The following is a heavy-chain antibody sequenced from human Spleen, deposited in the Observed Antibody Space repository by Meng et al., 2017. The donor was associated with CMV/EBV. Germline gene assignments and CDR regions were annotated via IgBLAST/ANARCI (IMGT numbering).Heavy chain of an antibody. D-gene: IGHD6-13*01. Sequence: SETLSLTCIVSGGSDSRSSYYWSWIRQLPGKGLEWIGYSHYSGATNYNPSLKSRVTISVDTSKNQFSLKLSSVTAADTAVYYRARGVAAAAYYFDYWGQGTLVTVSS. CDR2: SHYSGAT. CDR1: GGSDSRSSYY. J-gene: IGHJ4*02. CDR3: ARGVAAAAYYFDY. V-gene: IGHV4-61*01.